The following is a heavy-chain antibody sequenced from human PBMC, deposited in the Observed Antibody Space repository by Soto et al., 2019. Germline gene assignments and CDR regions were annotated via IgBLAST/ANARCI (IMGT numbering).Heavy chain of an antibody. D-gene: IGHD2-15*01. CDR3: ARAGGLLLDY. CDR2: ISYDGSNK. J-gene: IGHJ4*02. V-gene: IGHV3-30-3*01. Sequence: QVQLVESRGGVVQPGRSLRLSCAASGFTISSYAMHWVRQAPGKGLEWVAVISYDGSNKYYADSVKGRFTISRDISKNTLYLQMNSLRAEDTAVYYCARAGGLLLDYWGQGTLVTVYS. CDR1: GFTISSYA.